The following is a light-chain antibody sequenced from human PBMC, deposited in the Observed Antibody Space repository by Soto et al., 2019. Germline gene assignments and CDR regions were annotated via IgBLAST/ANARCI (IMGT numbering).Light chain of an antibody. CDR3: QQRRNWPPPIT. Sequence: EDVLPRCSATVSLCIGESATLSCRGSQSVSTYFAWYQQRTNQAPRLLIYDASYRATDIPPRFSGSGSGTDFTLTITSLKTQEFAGYYGQQRRNWPPPITFSPGTRVEIK. V-gene: IGKV3-11*01. CDR2: DAS. CDR1: QSVSTY. J-gene: IGKJ5*01.